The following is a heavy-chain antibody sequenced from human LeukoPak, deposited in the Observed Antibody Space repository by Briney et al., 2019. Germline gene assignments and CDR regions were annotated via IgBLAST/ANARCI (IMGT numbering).Heavy chain of an antibody. CDR2: INWNSGSI. CDR1: GFTFDDYA. Sequence: PGRSLRLSCAASGFTFDDYAMHWVRQAPGKGLEWVSGINWNSGSIGYADSVKGRFTISRDNAKNSLYLQMNSLRAEDTALYYCAKDGQQQPNAFDIWGQGTMVTVSS. CDR3: AKDGQQQPNAFDI. D-gene: IGHD6-13*01. V-gene: IGHV3-9*01. J-gene: IGHJ3*02.